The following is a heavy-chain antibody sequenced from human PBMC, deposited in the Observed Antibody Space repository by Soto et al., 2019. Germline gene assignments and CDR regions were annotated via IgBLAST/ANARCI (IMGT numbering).Heavy chain of an antibody. CDR2: INPSGGST. CDR3: TRGRQYYQYAMDV. V-gene: IGHV1-46*03. J-gene: IGHJ6*02. Sequence: QVQVVQSGAEVKKPGASVRISCKASGYTFTDYFIHWVRQAPGQGLEWMGRINPSGGSTTKAQKFQGRFTMTGDTSTSTAYMELSSLRSDDTAVYYCTRGRQYYQYAMDVWGQGTTVTVSS. CDR1: GYTFTDYF.